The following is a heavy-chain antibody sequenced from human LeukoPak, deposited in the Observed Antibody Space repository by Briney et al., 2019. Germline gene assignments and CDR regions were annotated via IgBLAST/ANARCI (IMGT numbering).Heavy chain of an antibody. Sequence: GRSLRLSCAASGFTFSSYAMHWVRQAPGKGLEWVAVISYDGSNKYYADSVKGRFTISRDNSKNTLYLQMNSLRAEDTAVYYCARDGGSYDYWGQGTLVIVSS. CDR1: GFTFSSYA. CDR2: ISYDGSNK. D-gene: IGHD1-26*01. V-gene: IGHV3-30-3*01. J-gene: IGHJ4*02. CDR3: ARDGGSYDY.